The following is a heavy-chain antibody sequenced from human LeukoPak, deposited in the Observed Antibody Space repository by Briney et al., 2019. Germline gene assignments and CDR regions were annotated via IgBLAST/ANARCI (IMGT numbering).Heavy chain of an antibody. V-gene: IGHV5-51*01. D-gene: IGHD6-19*01. J-gene: IGHJ4*02. CDR1: GNSFTNYW. Sequence: GESLKISCKASGNSFTNYWVGWVRQMPGKGLEWMGIIYPDDSDTRYSPSFRGQVTISADRSTSTAYLQWSSLKASDTAMYYCARLLSLAGYIDYWGQGTLVTVSS. CDR2: IYPDDSDT. CDR3: ARLLSLAGYIDY.